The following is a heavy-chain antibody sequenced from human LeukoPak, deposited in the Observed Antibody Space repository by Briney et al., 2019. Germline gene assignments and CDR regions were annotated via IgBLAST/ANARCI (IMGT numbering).Heavy chain of an antibody. CDR3: ARGSGSNSFDP. V-gene: IGHV4-61*02. D-gene: IGHD6-19*01. CDR2: ICTDAWT. CDR1: GGSINSDLYY. J-gene: IGHJ5*02. Sequence: SQTLSLTCTISGGSINSDLYYWAWSRQPAGKRLEWIWRICTDAWTDYDHSLKSRVTISVDTSKNQFYLKLSFVSAADTAFYYCARGSGSNSFDPWGQGTLVTVSS.